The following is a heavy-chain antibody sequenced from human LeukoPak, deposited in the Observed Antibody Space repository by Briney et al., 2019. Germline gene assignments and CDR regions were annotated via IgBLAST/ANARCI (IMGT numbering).Heavy chain of an antibody. CDR2: IYYSGST. CDR1: GGSISSSSYY. CDR3: ASSDTAILNYGMDV. Sequence: SETLSLTCTVSGGSISSSSYYWGWIRQPPGKGLEWIGSIYYSGSTYYNPSLKSRVTISVDTSKNQFSLKLSSVTAADTAVYYCASSDTAILNYGMDVWGQGTTVTVSS. V-gene: IGHV4-39*01. J-gene: IGHJ6*02. D-gene: IGHD5-18*01.